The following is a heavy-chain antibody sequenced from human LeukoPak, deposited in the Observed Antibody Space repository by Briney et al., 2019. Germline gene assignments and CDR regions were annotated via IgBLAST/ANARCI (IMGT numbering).Heavy chain of an antibody. Sequence: GGSLRLSCAASGFTFNTYAMSWVRQAPGKGLEWVSAISGSGGSTYHADSVKGRFTISRDNSKNTLCLQMNSLRAEDTAVYYCAKGLGSGSYYSKYYFDYWGQGTLVTVSS. CDR1: GFTFNTYA. J-gene: IGHJ4*02. CDR3: AKGLGSGSYYSKYYFDY. CDR2: ISGSGGST. V-gene: IGHV3-23*01. D-gene: IGHD1-26*01.